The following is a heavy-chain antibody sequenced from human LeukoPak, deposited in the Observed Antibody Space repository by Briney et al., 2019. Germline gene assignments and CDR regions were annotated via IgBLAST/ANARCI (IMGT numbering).Heavy chain of an antibody. J-gene: IGHJ6*02. CDR3: AKSYITMIVVVITEWDYGMDV. Sequence: QTGGSLRLSCAASGFTFSSYAMSWVRQAPGKGLEWVSAISGSGGSTYYADSVKGRFTISRDNSKNTLYLQMNSLRAEDTAVYYCAKSYITMIVVVITEWDYGMDVWGQGTTVTVSS. D-gene: IGHD3-22*01. CDR1: GFTFSSYA. V-gene: IGHV3-23*01. CDR2: ISGSGGST.